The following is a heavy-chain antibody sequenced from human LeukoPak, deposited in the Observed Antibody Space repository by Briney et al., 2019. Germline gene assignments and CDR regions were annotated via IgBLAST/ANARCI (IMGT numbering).Heavy chain of an antibody. CDR1: GFTFRRHS. D-gene: IGHD1-26*01. Sequence: GGSLRLSWAASGFTFRRHSMNWVRQAPGKGLEGISYIIGTSTVYYADSVKGGFTISTDNANNSLYLQMNSLSAEDTAMYYCARDGVGATAGPADVFDIWGQGTMVTVSS. J-gene: IGHJ3*02. CDR2: IIGTSTV. CDR3: ARDGVGATAGPADVFDI. V-gene: IGHV3-48*01.